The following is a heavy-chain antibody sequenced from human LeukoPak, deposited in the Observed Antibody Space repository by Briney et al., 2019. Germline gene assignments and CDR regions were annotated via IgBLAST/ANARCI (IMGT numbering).Heavy chain of an antibody. J-gene: IGHJ4*02. CDR2: IYYSGTT. D-gene: IGHD6-13*01. Sequence: SETLSLTCTVSGGSISSYYWSWIRQPPGKGLEWIGYIYYSGTTNYNPSLKSRVTISVDTSKNQFSLKLSSVTAADTAVYYCARGLAAAGTSYFDYWGQGTLVTVSS. V-gene: IGHV4-59*01. CDR3: ARGLAAAGTSYFDY. CDR1: GGSISSYY.